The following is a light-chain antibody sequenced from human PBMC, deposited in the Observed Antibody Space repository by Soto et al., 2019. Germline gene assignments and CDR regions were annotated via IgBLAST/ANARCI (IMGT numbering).Light chain of an antibody. J-gene: IGKJ1*01. CDR3: QQYHTYLKT. Sequence: DRQRTRAPSTRSASVGSAAARTCGASQRITNRLAWYQLKPGKAPKVLIYDALNLESGVPSRLSGSGYATESTFILSRLPHEDFAISYCQQYHTYLKTFGQGTKVDIK. CDR2: DAL. V-gene: IGKV1-5*01. CDR1: QRITNR.